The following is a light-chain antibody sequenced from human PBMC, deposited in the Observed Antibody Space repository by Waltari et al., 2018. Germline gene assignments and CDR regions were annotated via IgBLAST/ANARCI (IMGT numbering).Light chain of an antibody. CDR2: ASS. V-gene: IGKV3-15*01. CDR3: QQYNNWPPSIT. Sequence: EIVMTQSPASLSVSPGDRATLPCRSSQSVSSNLAWYQQKPGQAPSLLIYASSTRATGIPARFSGGGSGTEFTLTISSLQSEDFAVYYCQQYNNWPPSITFGQGTRLEIK. J-gene: IGKJ5*01. CDR1: QSVSSN.